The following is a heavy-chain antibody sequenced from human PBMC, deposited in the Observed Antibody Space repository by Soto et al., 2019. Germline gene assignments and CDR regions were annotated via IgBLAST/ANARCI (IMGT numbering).Heavy chain of an antibody. Sequence: SETLSLTCAVYGGSFSGYYWSWIRQPPGKGLEWIGEINHSGSTNYNPSLKSRVTISVDTSKNQFSLKLSSVTAADTAVYYCARGHFTILSYWGQGTLVTVSS. J-gene: IGHJ4*02. CDR2: INHSGST. CDR1: GGSFSGYY. CDR3: ARGHFTILSY. D-gene: IGHD3-3*01. V-gene: IGHV4-34*01.